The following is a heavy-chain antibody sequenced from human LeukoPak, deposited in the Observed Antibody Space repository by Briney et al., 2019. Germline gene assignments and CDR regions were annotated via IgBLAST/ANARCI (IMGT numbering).Heavy chain of an antibody. CDR3: ASGSYGSGFYYFYYMDV. Sequence: ASVKVSCKASGSTFTSYAMNWVRQAPGQGLEWMGIINPSGGSTSYAQKFQGRVTMTRDMSTSTVYMELSSLRAEDTAVYYCASGSYGSGFYYFYYMDVWGKGTTVTVSS. J-gene: IGHJ6*03. CDR2: INPSGGST. D-gene: IGHD3-10*01. V-gene: IGHV1-46*01. CDR1: GSTFTSYA.